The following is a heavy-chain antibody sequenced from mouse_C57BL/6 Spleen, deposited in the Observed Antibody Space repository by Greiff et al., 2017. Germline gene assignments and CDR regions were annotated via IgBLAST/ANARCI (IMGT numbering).Heavy chain of an antibody. V-gene: IGHV1-64*01. CDR3: ARGGQLRLFDY. CDR1: GYTFTSYW. D-gene: IGHD3-2*02. J-gene: IGHJ2*01. Sequence: VQLQQPGAELVKPGASVKLSCKASGYTFTSYWMHWVQQRPGHGLEWIGMIHPNSGSINYNEKFKSKATLTVDESSSTSYMQLSSLTSEDSAVYYCARGGQLRLFDYWGQGTTRTVSS. CDR2: IHPNSGSI.